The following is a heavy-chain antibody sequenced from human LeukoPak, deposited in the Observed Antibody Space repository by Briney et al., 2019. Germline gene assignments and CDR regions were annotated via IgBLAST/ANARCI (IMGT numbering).Heavy chain of an antibody. D-gene: IGHD6-19*01. CDR2: ISAYNGNA. CDR3: ARGDSSGWRLYFDY. J-gene: IGHJ4*02. V-gene: IGHV1-18*01. CDR1: GYTFTSYG. Sequence: VASVKVSCKASGYTFTSYGISWVRQAPGQGLEWMGWISAYNGNANYAQKLQGRVTMTTDTSTSTAYMELRSLRSDDTAVYHCARGDSSGWRLYFDYWGQGTLVTVSS.